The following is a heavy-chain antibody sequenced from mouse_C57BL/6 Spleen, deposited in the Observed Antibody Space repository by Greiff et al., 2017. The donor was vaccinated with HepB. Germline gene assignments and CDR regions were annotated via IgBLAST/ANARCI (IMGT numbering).Heavy chain of an antibody. Sequence: QVQLQHSGPELVKPGASVKLSCKASGYTFTSYDINWVKQRPGQGLEWIGWIYPRDGSTKYNEKFKGKATLTVDTSSSTAYMELHSLTSEDSAVYFCAMGSYDYDFAYWGQGTLVTVSA. J-gene: IGHJ3*01. CDR3: AMGSYDYDFAY. D-gene: IGHD2-4*01. CDR1: GYTFTSYD. V-gene: IGHV1-85*01. CDR2: IYPRDGST.